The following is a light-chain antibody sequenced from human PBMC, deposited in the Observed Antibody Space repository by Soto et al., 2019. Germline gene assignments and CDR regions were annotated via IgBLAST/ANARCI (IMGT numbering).Light chain of an antibody. V-gene: IGKV1-8*01. CDR3: QHYYSYPYT. Sequence: AIRMTQSPSSLSASIGDRVTITCRASHVVSNYLAWYQQKPGKAPKALIYAASFLQSGVPSRFSGSGSATDFSLTISILQSEDFATYCCQHYYSYPYTFGQGTTLQMK. J-gene: IGKJ2*01. CDR2: AAS. CDR1: HVVSNY.